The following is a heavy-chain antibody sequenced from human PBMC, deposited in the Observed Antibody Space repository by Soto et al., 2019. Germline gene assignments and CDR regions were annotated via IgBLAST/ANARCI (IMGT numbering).Heavy chain of an antibody. Sequence: EVQLLESGGGLVQPGGSLTLSCAASGFTFSSYAMSWVRQAPGKGLEWVSAISGSGLNTYYAESVKGRLTISRDNSKNTLYLQLNSLRAEDTAIYYCAKAFPPYYGSGSSYYFTFWGQGTLVTVSS. CDR1: GFTFSSYA. D-gene: IGHD3-10*01. CDR3: AKAFPPYYGSGSSYYFTF. V-gene: IGHV3-23*01. CDR2: ISGSGLNT. J-gene: IGHJ4*02.